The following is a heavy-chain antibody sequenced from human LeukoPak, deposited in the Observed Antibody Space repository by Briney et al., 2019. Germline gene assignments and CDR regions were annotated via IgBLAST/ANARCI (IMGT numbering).Heavy chain of an antibody. CDR3: ARDPVSSSGWWEFDY. Sequence: SETLSLTCTVSGGSISTYYWSWIRQPPGKGLEWIGYIYYSGSTNYNPSLKSRVTISVDTSKNQFSLKLSSVTAADTAVYYCARDPVSSSGWWEFDYWGQGTLVTVSS. CDR2: IYYSGST. J-gene: IGHJ4*02. V-gene: IGHV4-59*01. CDR1: GGSISTYY. D-gene: IGHD6-19*01.